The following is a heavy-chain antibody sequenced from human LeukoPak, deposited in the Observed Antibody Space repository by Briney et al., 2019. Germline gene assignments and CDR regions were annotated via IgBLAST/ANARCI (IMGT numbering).Heavy chain of an antibody. CDR3: ARQGASRRPPDY. CDR2: IYPGDSDT. CDR1: GYSFTTYW. J-gene: IGHJ4*02. Sequence: GESLKISCKGSGYSFTTYWIGWVRPMPGKGLEWMGIIYPGDSDTRSSPSFQGQLTISADKSISTPYLQWSSLNASDTAMYFCARQGASRRPPDYWGQGTLVTVSS. V-gene: IGHV5-51*01.